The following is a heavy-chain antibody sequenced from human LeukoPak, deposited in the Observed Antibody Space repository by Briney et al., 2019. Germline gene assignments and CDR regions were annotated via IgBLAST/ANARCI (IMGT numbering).Heavy chain of an antibody. J-gene: IGHJ4*02. D-gene: IGHD6-19*01. CDR1: GGSLSSYY. Sequence: SETLSLTCTVSGGSLSSYYWSWIRQPPGKGLEWIGYIYTSGSTNYNPSLKSRVTISVDTSKNQFSLKLSSVTAADTAVYYCAGEYSSGWYHNFDYWGQGTLVTVSS. CDR2: IYTSGST. CDR3: AGEYSSGWYHNFDY. V-gene: IGHV4-4*09.